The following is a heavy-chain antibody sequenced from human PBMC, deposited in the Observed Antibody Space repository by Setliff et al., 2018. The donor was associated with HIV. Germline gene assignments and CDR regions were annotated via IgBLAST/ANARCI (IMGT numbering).Heavy chain of an antibody. J-gene: IGHJ3*02. CDR3: ARVDATDEAFGM. CDR2: INPDGSAK. CDR1: RFAFSNHW. V-gene: IGHV3-7*01. Sequence: GGSLRLSCAASRFAFSNHWMTWVRQAPGKGLEWVANINPDGSAKIYLDSVRGRFTISRDNAKNSLSLQMNSLRAEDTALYYCARVDATDEAFGMWGQGTMVTVSS.